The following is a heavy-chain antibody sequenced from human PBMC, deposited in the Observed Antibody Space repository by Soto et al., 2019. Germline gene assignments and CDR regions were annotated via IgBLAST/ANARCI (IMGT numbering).Heavy chain of an antibody. CDR1: GFSLSTTGLG. D-gene: IGHD3-9*01. CDR3: ARALPSLTGYYTFDS. J-gene: IGHJ4*02. CDR2: IYWDDDK. V-gene: IGHV2-5*02. Sequence: QITLRESGPTLVKPTQTLTLTCTFSGFSLSTTGLGVGWIRQPPGRALECRAIIYWDDDKRYMSSLKSRLTITKDTSKNQVVLTMTNIDPVDTATYYCARALPSLTGYYTFDSWGQGTLVTVSS.